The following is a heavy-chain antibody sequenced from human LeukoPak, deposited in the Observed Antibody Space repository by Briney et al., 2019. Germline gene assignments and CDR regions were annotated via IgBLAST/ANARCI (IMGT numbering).Heavy chain of an antibody. CDR1: GFTFSSYG. CDR3: ARDMAGRITMIPDDAFDI. V-gene: IGHV3-33*01. CDR2: IWYDGSNK. Sequence: GGSLRLSCAASGFTFSSYGMHWVRQAPGKGLEWVAVIWYDGSNKYYADSVKGRFTISRDNSKNTLYLQMNSLRAEDTAVYYCARDMAGRITMIPDDAFDIWGQGTMVTVSS. J-gene: IGHJ3*02. D-gene: IGHD3-22*01.